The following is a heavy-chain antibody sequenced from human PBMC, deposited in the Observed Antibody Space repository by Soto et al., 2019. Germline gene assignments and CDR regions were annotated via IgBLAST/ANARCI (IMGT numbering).Heavy chain of an antibody. Sequence: QVQLVQSGAEVKKPGSSVKVSCKASGGTFSSYTISWVRQAPGQGLEWMGRIIPILGIANYAQKFQGRVTITADKSTSTAYMELSSLRSEDTAVYYCARVGGYSYGQYYYYDGMDVWGQGTTVTVSS. V-gene: IGHV1-69*02. D-gene: IGHD5-18*01. J-gene: IGHJ6*02. CDR3: ARVGGYSYGQYYYYDGMDV. CDR1: GGTFSSYT. CDR2: IIPILGIA.